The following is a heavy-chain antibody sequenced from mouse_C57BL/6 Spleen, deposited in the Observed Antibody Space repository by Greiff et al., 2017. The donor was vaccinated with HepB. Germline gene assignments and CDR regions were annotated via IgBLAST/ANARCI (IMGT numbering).Heavy chain of an antibody. Sequence: EVKVVESGGGLVKPGGSLKLSCAASGFTFSDYGMHWVRQAPEKGLEWVAYISSGSSTIYYADTVKGRFTISRDNAKNTLFLQMTSLRSEDTAMYYCARREAGNYYAMDYWGQGTSVTVSS. D-gene: IGHD4-1*01. CDR1: GFTFSDYG. CDR3: ARREAGNYYAMDY. V-gene: IGHV5-17*01. CDR2: ISSGSSTI. J-gene: IGHJ4*01.